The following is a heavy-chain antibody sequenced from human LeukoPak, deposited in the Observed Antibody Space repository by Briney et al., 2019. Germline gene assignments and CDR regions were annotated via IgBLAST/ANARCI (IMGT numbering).Heavy chain of an antibody. J-gene: IGHJ4*02. Sequence: GGSLRLSCAASAFTFSSYSMNWVRQAPGKGLEWVSSISSSGSYIYYADSVKGRFTISRDNAKNSLYLQMNSLRAEDTAVYYCVGSSGWWGFDYWGQGTLVTVSS. CDR2: ISSSGSYI. V-gene: IGHV3-21*01. CDR3: VGSSGWWGFDY. D-gene: IGHD6-19*01. CDR1: AFTFSSYS.